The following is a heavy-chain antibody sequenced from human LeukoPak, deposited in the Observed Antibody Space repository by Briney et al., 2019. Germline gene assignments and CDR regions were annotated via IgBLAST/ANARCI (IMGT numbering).Heavy chain of an antibody. D-gene: IGHD1-1*01. J-gene: IGHJ3*02. CDR3: ARGLERREGTFDI. CDR1: GFSFSTYS. V-gene: IGHV3-21*06. Sequence: GGSLRLSCAAAGFSFSTYSMNWVRQTPGKGLEWVSSISRTSSYIYYADSVKGRFTISRDNAKNSLYLQMNGLRAEDTAVYYCARGLERREGTFDIWGQGTMVTVSS. CDR2: ISRTSSYI.